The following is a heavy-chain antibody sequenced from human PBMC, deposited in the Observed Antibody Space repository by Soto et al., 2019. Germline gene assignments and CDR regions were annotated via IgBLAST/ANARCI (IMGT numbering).Heavy chain of an antibody. CDR3: ARRYCSATSCLNWFDP. CDR2: IYHNENT. CDR1: GGSINSDDFY. V-gene: IGHV4-30-4*01. D-gene: IGHD2-15*01. Sequence: LSLTCSVSGGSINSDDFYWSWIRQSPGRGLEWMGYIYHNENTYYNPSLGSRIAISIDTSKNKFSLRLSSVTAADTAVYYCARRYCSATSCLNWFDPWGQGTLGHRLL. J-gene: IGHJ5*02.